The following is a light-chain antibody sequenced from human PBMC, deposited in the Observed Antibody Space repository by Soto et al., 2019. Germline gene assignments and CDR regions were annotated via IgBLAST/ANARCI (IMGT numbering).Light chain of an antibody. V-gene: IGLV2-14*01. CDR1: SSDVGGYNY. CDR2: EVS. Sequence: QYALTQPASGSGSPGQSITISCTGTSSDVGGYNYVSWYQQHPGKAPKLMIYEVSNRPSGVSNRFSGSKSGNTASLTISGLQAEDEADYYCSSYTSSSTRVFGGGTKVTVL. J-gene: IGLJ3*02. CDR3: SSYTSSSTRV.